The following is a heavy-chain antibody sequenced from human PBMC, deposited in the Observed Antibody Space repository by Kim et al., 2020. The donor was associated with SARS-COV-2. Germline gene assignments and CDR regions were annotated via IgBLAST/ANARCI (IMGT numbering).Heavy chain of an antibody. CDR1: GGSFSGYY. Sequence: SETLSLTCAVYGGSFSGYYWSWIRQPPGKGLEWIGEINHSGSTNYNPSLKSRVTISVDTSKNQFSLKLSSVTAADTAVYYCARGRAYDYVWGSYRYRGWFDPWGQGTLVTVSS. CDR2: INHSGST. J-gene: IGHJ5*02. V-gene: IGHV4-34*01. CDR3: ARGRAYDYVWGSYRYRGWFDP. D-gene: IGHD3-16*02.